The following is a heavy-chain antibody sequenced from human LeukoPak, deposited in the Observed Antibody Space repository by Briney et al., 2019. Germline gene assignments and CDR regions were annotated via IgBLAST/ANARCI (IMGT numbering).Heavy chain of an antibody. CDR3: ARVVRGVIYYYYYGMDV. D-gene: IGHD3-10*01. CDR1: GGSFSGYY. V-gene: IGHV4-34*01. Sequence: SETLSLTCAVYGGSFSGYYWSWIRQPPGKGLEWIGEINHSGSTNYNPSLKSRVTISVDTPKNQFSLKLSSVTAADTAVYYCARVVRGVIYYYYYGMDVWGQGTTVTVSS. CDR2: INHSGST. J-gene: IGHJ6*02.